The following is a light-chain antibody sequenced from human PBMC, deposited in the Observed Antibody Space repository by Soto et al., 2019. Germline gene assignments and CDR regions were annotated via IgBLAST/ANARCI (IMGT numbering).Light chain of an antibody. CDR3: QQYYSNPLT. CDR2: WAS. J-gene: IGKJ4*01. V-gene: IGKV4-1*01. Sequence: DIQMTQSPSSLSASVGDRVAITCLASQSISSWLAWYQQKPGQSPKLLIYWASTRESGVPDRFSGSGSGTDFTLTISSLQAEDVAVYYCQQYYSNPLTFGGGTKVDIK. CDR1: QSISSW.